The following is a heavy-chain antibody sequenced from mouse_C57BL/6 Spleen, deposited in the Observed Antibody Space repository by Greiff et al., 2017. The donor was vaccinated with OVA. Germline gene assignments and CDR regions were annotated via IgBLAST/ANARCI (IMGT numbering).Heavy chain of an antibody. CDR3: ARNRDYGSPYAMDY. CDR1: GYTFTSYG. CDR2: IYPRSGNT. J-gene: IGHJ4*01. D-gene: IGHD1-1*01. V-gene: IGHV1-81*01. Sequence: VQLVESGAELARPGASVKLSCKASGYTFTSYGISWVKQRTGQGLEWIGEIYPRSGNTYYNEKFKGKATLTADKSSSTAYMELRSLTSEDSAVYFCARNRDYGSPYAMDYWGQGTSVTVSS.